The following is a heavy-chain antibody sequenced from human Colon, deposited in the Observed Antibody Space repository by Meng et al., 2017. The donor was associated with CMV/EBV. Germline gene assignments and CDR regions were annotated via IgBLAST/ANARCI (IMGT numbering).Heavy chain of an antibody. Sequence: QGPLVQSGADVKKPGASVKVSCKASGYTFTNYGISWVRQAPGQGLEWMGWISAYTGDTYYAQKFQGRVTMTTDTSTSTAYMELRSLRSDDTAVYYCVRESQSGSYIYLQHWGQGTLVTVSS. CDR1: GYTFTNYG. CDR2: ISAYTGDT. V-gene: IGHV1-18*01. J-gene: IGHJ1*01. D-gene: IGHD1-26*01. CDR3: VRESQSGSYIYLQH.